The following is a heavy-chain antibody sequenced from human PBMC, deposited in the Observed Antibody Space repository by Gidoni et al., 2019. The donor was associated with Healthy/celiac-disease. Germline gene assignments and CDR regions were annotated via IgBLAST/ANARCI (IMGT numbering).Heavy chain of an antibody. V-gene: IGHV4-39*01. J-gene: IGHJ1*01. Sequence: QMQLQELGPGLVKPSETLSLTCTVSGGSISSSSYYWGWIRQPPGKGLEWIRNIYYSGSTYYDPDHKGRVNISVDTSKNQFSLKLSSVTDADTAVYYCARLGARGAALGDFQHWGQGTLVAVSS. CDR2: IYYSGST. CDR3: ARLGARGAALGDFQH. D-gene: IGHD3-16*01. CDR1: GGSISSSSYY.